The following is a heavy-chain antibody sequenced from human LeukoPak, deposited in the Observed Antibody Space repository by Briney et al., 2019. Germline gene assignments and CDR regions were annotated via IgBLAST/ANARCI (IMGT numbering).Heavy chain of an antibody. CDR1: GYTFNGYG. CDR2: ISAYNGNT. CDR3: ATGEVGATVDY. Sequence: ASVKVSCKASGYTFNGYGISWVRQAPGQGLEWMGWISAYNGNTNYAQKLQGRVTMTTDTSTSTAYMELRSLRSDDTAVYYCATGEVGATVDYWGQGTLVTVSS. J-gene: IGHJ4*02. V-gene: IGHV1-18*01. D-gene: IGHD1-26*01.